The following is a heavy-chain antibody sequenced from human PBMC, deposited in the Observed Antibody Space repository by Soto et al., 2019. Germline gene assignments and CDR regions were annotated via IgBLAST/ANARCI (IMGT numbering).Heavy chain of an antibody. CDR3: TKVDV. J-gene: IGHJ6*01. V-gene: IGHV3-30-3*01. CDR1: GFTFISYD. CDR2: ISFDGSKK. Sequence: GGSLRLSWVASGFTFISYDMHWVRQAPGKGLEWVGFISFDGSKKHYADSVEGRFTISRDNSKSTMYLEMNSLRPEDTAVYYCTKVDVWGPGTAVTVSS.